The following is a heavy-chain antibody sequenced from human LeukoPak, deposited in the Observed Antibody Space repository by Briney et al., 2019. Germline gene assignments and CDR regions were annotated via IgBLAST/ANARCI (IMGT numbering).Heavy chain of an antibody. CDR3: ARGWYNSGYYCDY. V-gene: IGHV3-48*03. J-gene: IGHJ4*02. D-gene: IGHD6-19*01. CDR1: GFTFSSYE. Sequence: GGSLRLSCAASGFTFSSYEMNWVRQAPGKGLEWVSYISSSGSTIYYADSVKGRFTISRDNAKNSLYLQMNSLRAEDTAVYYCARGWYNSGYYCDYWGQGTLVTVSS. CDR2: ISSSGSTI.